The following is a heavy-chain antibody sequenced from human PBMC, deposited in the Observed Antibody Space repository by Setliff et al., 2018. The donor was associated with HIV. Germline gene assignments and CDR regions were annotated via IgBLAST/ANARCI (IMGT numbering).Heavy chain of an antibody. CDR2: IYTSGST. V-gene: IGHV4-4*09. Sequence: NPSETLSLTCTVSGGSMNSYYWSWIRQPPGKGLEWIGYIYTSGSTKYNPSLKSRVTILVDPSKNQFSLRLSSVTAADTAVYYCARHSDFWSEDAFDIWGQGTMVTVSS. CDR1: GGSMNSYY. J-gene: IGHJ3*02. D-gene: IGHD3-3*01. CDR3: ARHSDFWSEDAFDI.